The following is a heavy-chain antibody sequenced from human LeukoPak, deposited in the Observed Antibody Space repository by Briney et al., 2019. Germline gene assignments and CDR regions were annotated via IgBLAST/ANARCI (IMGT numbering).Heavy chain of an antibody. CDR1: GFTFSDYW. Sequence: PGGSLRLSCAAPGFTFSDYWMHWVRQAPGEGLVWVSRINRDASRPSYADSVKGRFTISRDNAKNTLYLQMNSLRADGTALYYCARETRETGRGDHQTDAFDIWGQGTMVSVSS. V-gene: IGHV3-74*01. J-gene: IGHJ3*02. CDR3: ARETRETGRGDHQTDAFDI. CDR2: INRDASRP. D-gene: IGHD2-21*01.